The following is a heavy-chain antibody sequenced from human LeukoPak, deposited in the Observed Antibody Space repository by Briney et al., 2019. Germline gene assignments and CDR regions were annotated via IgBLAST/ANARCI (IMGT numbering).Heavy chain of an antibody. Sequence: GRSLRLSCAASGFTFSSYGMHWVRQAPGKGLEWVAVISYDGSNKYYADSVKGRFTISRDNSKNTLYLQMNSLRAEDTAVYYCAKSSGSYPYAFDIWGQGTMVTVSS. D-gene: IGHD1-26*01. J-gene: IGHJ3*02. CDR2: ISYDGSNK. V-gene: IGHV3-30*18. CDR3: AKSSGSYPYAFDI. CDR1: GFTFSSYG.